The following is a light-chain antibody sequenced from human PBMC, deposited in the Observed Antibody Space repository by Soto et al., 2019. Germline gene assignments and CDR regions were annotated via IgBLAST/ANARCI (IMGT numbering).Light chain of an antibody. CDR3: MQGPHWPPT. CDR1: QSLVYSDGIAY. J-gene: IGKJ1*01. V-gene: IGKV2-30*01. Sequence: VVMTQSPLSLPVTLGQPASISCRSSQSLVYSDGIAYLNWFHQRPGQSPRRLIYRASNRDSGVADRFSGSGSGTDFTLKISRVQAEDVGVYYCMQGPHWPPTFGPGTQVEIK. CDR2: RAS.